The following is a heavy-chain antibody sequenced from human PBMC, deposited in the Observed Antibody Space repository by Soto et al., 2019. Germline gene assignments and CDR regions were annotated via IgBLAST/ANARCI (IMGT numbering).Heavy chain of an antibody. CDR2: IYYSGST. CDR3: ARRYGDCFDY. CDR1: GGSISSYY. J-gene: IGHJ4*02. Sequence: SETLSLTCTVSGGSISSYYWSWIRQPPGKGLEWIGYIYYSGSTNYNPSLKSRVTISVDTSKNQFSLKLSSVTTADTAVYYCARRYGDCFDYWGQGTLVTVSS. V-gene: IGHV4-59*08. D-gene: IGHD4-17*01.